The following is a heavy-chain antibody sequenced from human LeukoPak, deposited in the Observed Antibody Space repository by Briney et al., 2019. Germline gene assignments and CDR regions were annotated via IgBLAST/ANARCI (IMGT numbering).Heavy chain of an antibody. J-gene: IGHJ4*02. CDR2: ISGSGGST. CDR3: AKDRMVRGAYFDY. Sequence: GGSLRLSCAASGFTFSSYAMSWVRQAPGKGLEWVPAISGSGGSTYYADSVKGRFTISRDNSKNTLYLQMNSLRAEDTAVYYCAKDRMVRGAYFDYWGQGTLVTVSS. V-gene: IGHV3-23*01. D-gene: IGHD3-10*01. CDR1: GFTFSSYA.